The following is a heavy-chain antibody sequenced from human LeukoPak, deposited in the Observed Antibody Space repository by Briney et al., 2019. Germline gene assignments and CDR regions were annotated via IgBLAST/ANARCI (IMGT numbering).Heavy chain of an antibody. CDR2: IYHSGST. Sequence: SETLSLTCTVSGYSISSGYYWGWIRQPPGKGLEWIGSIYHSGSTYYNPSLKSRVTISVDTSKNQFSLKLSSVTAADTAVYYCARAMTTEYYDFWSGYHTGVDNWFDPWGQGTLVTVSS. CDR3: ARAMTTEYYDFWSGYHTGVDNWFDP. J-gene: IGHJ5*02. V-gene: IGHV4-38-2*02. D-gene: IGHD3-3*01. CDR1: GYSISSGYY.